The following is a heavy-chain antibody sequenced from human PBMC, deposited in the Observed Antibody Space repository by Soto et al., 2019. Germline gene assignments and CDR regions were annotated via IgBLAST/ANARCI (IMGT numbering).Heavy chain of an antibody. V-gene: IGHV3-30*18. CDR2: LSFDGRIE. CDR3: AKDRDRTWSLDY. CDR1: GFTFGRNG. J-gene: IGHJ4*02. Sequence: GGSLRLSCAASGFTFGRNGMHWVRQAPGKGLEWVAVLSFDGRIEYYADSVKGRFKIFRDNPKNTLYLQMNTLRPDDTALYYCAKDRDRTWSLDYWGQGALVTVSS. D-gene: IGHD1-7*01.